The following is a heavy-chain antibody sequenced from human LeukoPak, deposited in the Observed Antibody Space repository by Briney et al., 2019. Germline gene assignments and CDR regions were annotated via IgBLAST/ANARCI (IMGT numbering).Heavy chain of an antibody. CDR3: AREGQQLATDY. CDR1: GGSISSYY. V-gene: IGHV4-59*06. Sequence: SETLSLTCTVSGGSISSYYWSWIRQHPGKGLEWIGYIYYSGSTYYNPSLKSRVTISVDTSKNQFSLKLSSVTAADTAVYYCAREGQQLATDYWGQGTLVTVSS. J-gene: IGHJ4*02. CDR2: IYYSGST. D-gene: IGHD6-13*01.